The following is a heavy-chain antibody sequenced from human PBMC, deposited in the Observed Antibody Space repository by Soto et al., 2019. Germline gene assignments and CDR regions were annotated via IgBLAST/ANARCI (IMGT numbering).Heavy chain of an antibody. CDR3: ARLRVMVRGVIRSGYGKDV. V-gene: IGHV4-34*01. D-gene: IGHD3-10*01. Sequence: QVQLQQWGAGLLKPSETLSLTCAVYGGSFSGYYWSWIRQPPGKGLEWIGEINHSGSTNYNPSLKSRVTISVDTSKNQFSLKLSSVTAADTAVYYCARLRVMVRGVIRSGYGKDVW. J-gene: IGHJ6*01. CDR2: INHSGST. CDR1: GGSFSGYY.